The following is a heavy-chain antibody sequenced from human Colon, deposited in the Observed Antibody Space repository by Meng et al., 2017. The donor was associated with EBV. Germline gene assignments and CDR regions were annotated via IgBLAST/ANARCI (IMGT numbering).Heavy chain of an antibody. CDR1: GGSTSSSLW. J-gene: IGHJ4*02. V-gene: IGHV4-4*02. CDR3: ARVWQSLTAFFDS. CDR2: VYHTGST. D-gene: IGHD2-21*01. Sequence: HLQESGQVLGEPSGTPALTCAVSGGSTSSSLWWNWVRQPPGKGLEWIGEVYHTGSTKYNPSLKSRLTISVDKSKNQFYLNLTSVTAADTAVYYCARVWQSLTAFFDSWGQGTLVTVSS.